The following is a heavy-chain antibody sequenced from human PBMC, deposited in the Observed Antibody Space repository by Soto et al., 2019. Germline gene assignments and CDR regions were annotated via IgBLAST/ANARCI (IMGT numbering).Heavy chain of an antibody. CDR1: GFTFGDYA. CDR3: TLVVYSGSYH. J-gene: IGHJ4*02. V-gene: IGHV3-49*04. D-gene: IGHD1-26*01. Sequence: QTGGSLRLSCTASGFTFGDYAMSWVRQAPGKGLEWVGFIRSKAYGGTTEYAASVKGRFTISRDDSKSIAYLQMNSLKTEDTAVYYCTLVVYSGSYHWGQGTLVTVSS. CDR2: IRSKAYGGTT.